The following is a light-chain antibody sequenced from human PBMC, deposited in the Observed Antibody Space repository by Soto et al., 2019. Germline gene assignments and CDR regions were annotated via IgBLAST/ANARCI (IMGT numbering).Light chain of an antibody. CDR1: QSVSSSY. CDR3: QQYGSSPWT. CDR2: VAL. V-gene: IGKV3-20*01. J-gene: IGKJ1*01. Sequence: EIVLTQSPGTLSLSPGERATLSCRASQSVSSSYLAGYQQNPARAPRLLTYVALSRATGIPDRFSGSGSGTDFTLTISRLEPEDFAVYYCQQYGSSPWTFGQGTKVEIK.